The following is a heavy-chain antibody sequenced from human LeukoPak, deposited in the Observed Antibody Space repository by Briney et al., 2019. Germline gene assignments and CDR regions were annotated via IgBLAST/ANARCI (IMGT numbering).Heavy chain of an antibody. CDR1: GYSISSGYY. D-gene: IGHD6-19*01. Sequence: PPETLSLTCAVSGYSISSGYYWGWIRPPPGKGLEWIGSIYHSGSTYYNPSLKSRVTISVDTSKNQFSLKLSSVTAADTAVYYCARGWDSSGWYILFGYWGQGTLVTVSS. J-gene: IGHJ4*02. CDR2: IYHSGST. CDR3: ARGWDSSGWYILFGY. V-gene: IGHV4-38-2*01.